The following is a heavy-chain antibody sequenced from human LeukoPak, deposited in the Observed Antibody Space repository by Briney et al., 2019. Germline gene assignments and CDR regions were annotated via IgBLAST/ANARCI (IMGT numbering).Heavy chain of an antibody. V-gene: IGHV1-46*01. CDR1: GHTFTSYY. CDR3: AGHDILTGSGDAFDI. D-gene: IGHD3-9*01. Sequence: GASVKVSCKASGHTFTSYYMHWVRQAPGQGLEWMGIINPSGGSTTYAQKFQGRVTMTRDTSTSTVYVELSSLRSEDTAVYYCAGHDILTGSGDAFDIWGQGTMVTVSS. CDR2: INPSGGST. J-gene: IGHJ3*02.